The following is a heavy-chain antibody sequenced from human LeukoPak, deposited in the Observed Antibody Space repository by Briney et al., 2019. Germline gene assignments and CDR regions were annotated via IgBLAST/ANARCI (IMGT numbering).Heavy chain of an antibody. CDR3: AKRNYHIDY. CDR1: GFTFSDYW. D-gene: IGHD3-9*01. CDR2: ISGSGGDT. J-gene: IGHJ4*02. Sequence: GGSLRLSCAASGFTFSDYWMSWVRQAPGRGLEWVSGISGSGGDTYYADSVKGRFTISRDNSKNTVYLQMNSLRAEDTAMYYCAKRNYHIDYWGQGTLVTVSS. V-gene: IGHV3-23*01.